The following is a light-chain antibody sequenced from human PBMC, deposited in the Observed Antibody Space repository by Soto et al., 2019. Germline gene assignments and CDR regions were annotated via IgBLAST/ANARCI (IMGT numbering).Light chain of an antibody. CDR1: NSRSGSNY. Sequence: QSVLPQPPSASGTPGQRVTISCSTTNSRSGSNYVYWYQQLPGAAPKLLIYRNDQRPSGVPDRFSASKSGTSASLAISGLGSEDEVDYFCAKWDDSLRVYVFGSGTKLTVL. CDR3: AKWDDSLRVYV. V-gene: IGLV1-47*01. CDR2: RND. J-gene: IGLJ1*01.